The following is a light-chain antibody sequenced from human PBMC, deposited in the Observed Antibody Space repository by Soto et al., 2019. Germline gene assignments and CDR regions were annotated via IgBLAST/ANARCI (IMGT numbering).Light chain of an antibody. J-gene: IGKJ5*01. CDR1: QDIRNT. CDR3: QQRSNWPPIT. V-gene: IGKV1-17*01. Sequence: DIQLTQSPSSLSASVWDRVAISCRASQDIRNTLAWYQQKPGKAPKRLIYAASSLQSGVPSRFSGSGSGTDFTLTISSLEAEDFAVYYCQQRSNWPPITFGQGTRLEIK. CDR2: AAS.